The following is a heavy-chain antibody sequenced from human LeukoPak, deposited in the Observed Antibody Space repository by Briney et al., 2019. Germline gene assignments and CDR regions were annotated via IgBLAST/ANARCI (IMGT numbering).Heavy chain of an antibody. CDR1: GFTFSDAW. J-gene: IGHJ3*01. D-gene: IGHD2-21*01. CDR2: VKSKTDGGTT. Sequence: PGGSLRLSCAASGFTFSDAWMSWVRQAPGEGLEWVGRVKSKTDGGTTDYAAPVKGRFTISRDDSKDTLYLQMNSLETEDTAVYYCTTSTYSDAFYVWGQGTMVTVSS. V-gene: IGHV3-15*01. CDR3: TTSTYSDAFYV.